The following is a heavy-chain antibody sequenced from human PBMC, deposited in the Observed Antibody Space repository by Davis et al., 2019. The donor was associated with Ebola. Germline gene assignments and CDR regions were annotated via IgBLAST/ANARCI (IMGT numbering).Heavy chain of an antibody. D-gene: IGHD3-10*01. CDR2: INTGSNYI. J-gene: IGHJ3*02. V-gene: IGHV3-21*01. Sequence: PGGSLRLSCTASGFTFSNAWMSWVRQAPGKGLEWVSSINTGSNYIFYADSVKGRFTISRDNAKNSLLLQMDSLTAEDTAVYYCARERGPYILGWFEPFDIWGQGTRVTVSS. CDR3: ARERGPYILGWFEPFDI. CDR1: GFTFSNAW.